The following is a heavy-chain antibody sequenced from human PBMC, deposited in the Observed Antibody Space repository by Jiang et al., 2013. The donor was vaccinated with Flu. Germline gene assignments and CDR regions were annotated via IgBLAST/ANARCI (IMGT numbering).Heavy chain of an antibody. CDR2: TYYRSKWYN. J-gene: IGHJ4*02. V-gene: IGHV6-1*01. CDR1: GDSVSSNSAA. D-gene: IGHD2-15*01. CDR3: ARGVCSGGSCYSQLVPYYFDY. Sequence: SQTLSLTCAISGDSVSSNSAAWNWIRQSPSRGLEWLGRTYYRSKWYNDYAVSVKSRITINPDTSKNQFSLQLNSVTPEDTAVYYCARGVCSGGSCYSQLVPYYFDYWGQGPWSPSPQ.